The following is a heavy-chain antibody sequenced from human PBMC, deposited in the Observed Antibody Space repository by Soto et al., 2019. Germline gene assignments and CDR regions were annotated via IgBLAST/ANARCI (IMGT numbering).Heavy chain of an antibody. CDR1: GYIFTNHY. CDR2: INPSGGST. D-gene: IGHD3-22*01. J-gene: IGHJ4*02. Sequence: ASVKVSCKASGYIFTNHYIHWVRQAPGQGLEWMGIINPSGGSTNYLQKFQGRITMTRDTSTSTVYMELSSLRSEDTAVYFCERADYYDSSGFYYECWGQGSLVTVSS. CDR3: ERADYYDSSGFYYEC. V-gene: IGHV1-46*01.